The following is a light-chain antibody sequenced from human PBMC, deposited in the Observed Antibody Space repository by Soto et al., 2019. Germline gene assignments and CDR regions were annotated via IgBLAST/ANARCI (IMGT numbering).Light chain of an antibody. CDR2: AVS. Sequence: QSVLTQPASASESPGQSITISCTGSSSDVGGYNYVSWFQQHPGKAPKLMIFAVSNRPSGVSNRFSGSKSGNTASLTISGLQAEDEADFYCSSYTSSTTFYVFGSGTKVTV. J-gene: IGLJ1*01. CDR3: SSYTSSTTFYV. V-gene: IGLV2-14*01. CDR1: SSDVGGYNY.